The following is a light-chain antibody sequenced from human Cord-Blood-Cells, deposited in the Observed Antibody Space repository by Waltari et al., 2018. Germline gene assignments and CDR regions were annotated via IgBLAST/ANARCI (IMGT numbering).Light chain of an antibody. J-gene: IGKJ1*01. Sequence: DIQLTQSPSFLSASVGDRVTITCRASQGISSYLAWYQQKPGKAPKLLIYAASTFQSGVPSRFSGSGSGTEFTLTISSLQPEDFATYYCQQLNSYPWTFGQGTKVEIK. CDR2: AAS. CDR3: QQLNSYPWT. CDR1: QGISSY. V-gene: IGKV1-9*01.